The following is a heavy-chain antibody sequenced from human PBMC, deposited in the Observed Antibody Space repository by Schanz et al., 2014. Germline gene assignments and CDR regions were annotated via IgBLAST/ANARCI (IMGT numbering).Heavy chain of an antibody. CDR1: GFTFNTYD. D-gene: IGHD6-19*01. CDR2: ISGSGTYM. Sequence: EVQLVESGGGLVKPGGSLRLSCAAFGFTFNTYDMNWVRQAPGKGLEWVSTISGSGTYMFYADSVKGRFTISRDNTENSLYLQMNSLRAEDTAVYYCAKDLAVAGDYWGQGTLVTVSS. CDR3: AKDLAVAGDY. J-gene: IGHJ4*02. V-gene: IGHV3-21*01.